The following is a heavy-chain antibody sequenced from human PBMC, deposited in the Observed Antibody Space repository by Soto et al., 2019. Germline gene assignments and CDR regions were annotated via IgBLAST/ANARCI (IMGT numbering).Heavy chain of an antibody. CDR1: GGSISSGGFS. CDR3: AGGIAARPLGY. CDR2: IYHSGST. J-gene: IGHJ4*02. V-gene: IGHV4-30-2*01. Sequence: QLQLQESGSGLVKPSQTLSLTCAVSGGSISSGGFSWSWIRQPPGKGLESIGYIYHSGSTYYNPSLKXRXTXSXNRSKNPFSLKLSSVTAADTAVYYCAGGIAARPLGYWGQGTLVTVSS. D-gene: IGHD6-6*01.